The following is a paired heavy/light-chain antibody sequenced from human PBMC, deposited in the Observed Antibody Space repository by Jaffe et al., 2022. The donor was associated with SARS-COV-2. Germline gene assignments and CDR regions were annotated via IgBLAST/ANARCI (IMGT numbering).Light chain of an antibody. J-gene: IGKJ3*01. Sequence: EIVLTQSPAILSSSPGERATLSCRASQSVSNYLAWYQQRPGQAPRLLIYDASNRATGIPARFSGSGSGTDFTLTISSLEPEDFAVYYCQQRSSWQWTFGPGTKVDI. V-gene: IGKV3-11*01. CDR1: QSVSNY. CDR2: DAS. CDR3: QQRSSWQWT.
Heavy chain of an antibody. J-gene: IGHJ4*02. CDR1: GYTFTGYSFTNYL. V-gene: IGHV1-2*06. CDR2: INPRSGAT. CDR3: ARAGAGYNDASGLLF. D-gene: IGHD2-15*01. Sequence: QVHLVQSGAEVKPPGASVKVSCKTSGYTFTGYSFTNYLIHWVRQAPGQGLEWMGRINPRSGATDSAQKFQGRVTMTRDTSTSTAYMEVTRLTSDDTAVYYCARAGAGYNDASGLLFWGQGTLITVSP.